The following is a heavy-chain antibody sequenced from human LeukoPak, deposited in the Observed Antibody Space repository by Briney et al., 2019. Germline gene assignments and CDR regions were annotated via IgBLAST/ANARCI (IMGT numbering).Heavy chain of an antibody. CDR3: AKDQGPSIAAAGTDY. J-gene: IGHJ4*02. CDR2: ISGRGGST. Sequence: GGALRLSCAASGFTFSSYAMSWVRQAPGKGLEWVSAISGRGGSTYYADSVKGRFTISRDNSKNTLYLQMNSLRAEDTAVYYCAKDQGPSIAAAGTDYWGQGTLVTVSS. V-gene: IGHV3-23*01. D-gene: IGHD6-13*01. CDR1: GFTFSSYA.